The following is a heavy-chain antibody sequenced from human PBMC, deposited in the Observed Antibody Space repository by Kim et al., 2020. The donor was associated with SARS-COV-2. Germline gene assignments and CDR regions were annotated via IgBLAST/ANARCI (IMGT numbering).Heavy chain of an antibody. CDR3: AALSRSPFDY. Sequence: SETLSLTCTVSGDSVNSGTYYWSWIRQPPGKGLEWIGYIYYSGSTLYNPSLKSRVTISVDTSKNHFSLTLRSVTAADTAVYYCAALSRSPFDYWGQGTLVTVSS. V-gene: IGHV4-61*03. CDR1: GDSVNSGTYY. J-gene: IGHJ4*02. D-gene: IGHD6-6*01. CDR2: IYYSGST.